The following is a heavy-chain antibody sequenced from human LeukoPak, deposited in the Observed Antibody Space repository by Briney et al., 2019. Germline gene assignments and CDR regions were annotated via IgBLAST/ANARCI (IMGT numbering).Heavy chain of an antibody. CDR3: ARVKTAIFGVETGAFDI. CDR2: INPNSGGT. D-gene: IGHD3-3*01. CDR1: GYTFTGYY. V-gene: IGHV1-2*02. J-gene: IGHJ3*02. Sequence: ASVKVSCKASGYTFTGYYMHWVRQAPGQGLEWMGWINPNSGGTNYAQKFQGRVTVTRDTSISTAYVELSRLRSDDTAVYYCARVKTAIFGVETGAFDIWGQGTMVTVSS.